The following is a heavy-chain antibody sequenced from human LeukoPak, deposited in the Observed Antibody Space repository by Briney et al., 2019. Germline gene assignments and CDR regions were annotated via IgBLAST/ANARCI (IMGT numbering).Heavy chain of an antibody. Sequence: ASVKVSCKASGYTFTSYYMHWVRQAPGQGLERMGWMNPNSGNTGYAQKFQGRVTMTRNTSISTAYMELSSLRSEDTAVYYCAGSLGYCTSNVCYLKYWGQGTLVTVSS. J-gene: IGHJ4*02. D-gene: IGHD2-8*01. CDR2: MNPNSGNT. V-gene: IGHV1-8*02. CDR1: GYTFTSYY. CDR3: AGSLGYCTSNVCYLKY.